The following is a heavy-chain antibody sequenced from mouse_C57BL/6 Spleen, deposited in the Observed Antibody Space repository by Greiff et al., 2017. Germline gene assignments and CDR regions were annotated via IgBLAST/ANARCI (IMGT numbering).Heavy chain of an antibody. CDR3: ARCDYDGWYFDV. D-gene: IGHD2-4*01. CDR1: GYSITSGYD. J-gene: IGHJ1*03. Sequence: VQLQQSGPGMVKPSQSLSLTCTVTGYSITSGYDWHWIRHFPGNKLEWMGYISYSGSTNYNPSLKSRISITHDTSKNHVFLKLNSVTTEDTATYYCARCDYDGWYFDVWGTGTTVTVSS. CDR2: ISYSGST. V-gene: IGHV3-1*01.